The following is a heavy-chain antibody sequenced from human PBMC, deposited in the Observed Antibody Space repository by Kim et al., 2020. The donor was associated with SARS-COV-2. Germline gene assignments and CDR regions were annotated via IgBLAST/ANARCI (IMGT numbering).Heavy chain of an antibody. J-gene: IGHJ4*02. D-gene: IGHD1-26*01. CDR2: LYYSGST. V-gene: IGHV4-39*07. Sequence: SETLSLTCTVSGGSISSSSYYCGWIRQPPGNGLEWIGSLYYSGSTYYNPSLKSRVTISVDTSKNQFSLKLSSVTAADTAVYYCARSGSYFWDFDYWGQGTLVTVSS. CDR3: ARSGSYFWDFDY. CDR1: GGSISSSSYY.